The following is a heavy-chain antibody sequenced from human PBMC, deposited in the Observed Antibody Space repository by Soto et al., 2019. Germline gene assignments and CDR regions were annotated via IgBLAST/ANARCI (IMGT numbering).Heavy chain of an antibody. Sequence: GSSVKVSCTPSGYTFTGYYMHWVRQAPGQGLEWMGWINPNSGGTNYGQKFQGRVTMTRDTSISTAYMELSRMRSDDTAVYYCAGLSAAADDHFDYWGQGTLVTVAS. CDR1: GYTFTGYY. J-gene: IGHJ4*02. CDR2: INPNSGGT. V-gene: IGHV1-2*02. CDR3: AGLSAAADDHFDY. D-gene: IGHD6-13*01.